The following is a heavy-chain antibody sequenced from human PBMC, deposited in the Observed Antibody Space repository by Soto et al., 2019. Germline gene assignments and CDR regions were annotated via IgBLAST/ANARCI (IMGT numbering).Heavy chain of an antibody. V-gene: IGHV4-39*01. CDR3: ARQTLVRGVRRWFDP. J-gene: IGHJ5*02. CDR2: IYYSGNT. CDR1: GGSISSSNYY. D-gene: IGHD3-10*01. Sequence: TLETLSLTCTVSGGSISSSNYYLDWIRQPPGKGLEWIGAIYYSGNTYYNPSLKSRVTISVDTSKNQFSLKLSSVTAADTAVYYCARQTLVRGVRRWFDPWGQGTLVTVSS.